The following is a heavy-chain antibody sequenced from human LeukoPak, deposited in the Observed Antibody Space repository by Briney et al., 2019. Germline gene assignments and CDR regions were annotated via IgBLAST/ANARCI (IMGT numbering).Heavy chain of an antibody. Sequence: ASVKVSCKASGYTFTSYGISWVRQAPGQGLEWMGWISAYNGNTNYAQKLQGRVTMITDTSTSTAYMELRSLRSDDTAVYYCARDYRLGYCSSTSCYPYYWGQGTLVTVSS. J-gene: IGHJ4*02. CDR2: ISAYNGNT. D-gene: IGHD2-2*01. CDR3: ARDYRLGYCSSTSCYPYY. CDR1: GYTFTSYG. V-gene: IGHV1-18*01.